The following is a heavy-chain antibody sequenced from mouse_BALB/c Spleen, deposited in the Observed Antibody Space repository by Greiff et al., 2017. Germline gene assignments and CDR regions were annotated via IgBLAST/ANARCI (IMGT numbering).Heavy chain of an antibody. D-gene: IGHD1-2*01. CDR2: IYPGSGST. Sequence: QVQLKQSGAELVKPGTSVKLSCKASGYNFTSYWINWVKLTPGQGLEWIGDIYPGSGSTNYNEKFKSKATLTVDTSSSTAYMQLSSLASEDSALYYCARPLHYYGSWFAYWGQGTLVTVSA. J-gene: IGHJ3*01. V-gene: IGHV1-55*01. CDR1: GYNFTSYW. CDR3: ARPLHYYGSWFAY.